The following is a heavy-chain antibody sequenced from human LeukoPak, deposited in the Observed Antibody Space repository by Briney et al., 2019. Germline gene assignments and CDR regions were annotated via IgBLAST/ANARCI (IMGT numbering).Heavy chain of an antibody. V-gene: IGHV3-23*01. D-gene: IGHD6-19*01. Sequence: PGGSLRPSCAASGFSFSSYAMSWVRQAPGKGLEWVSSISDSGGSTYYADFVKGRFTISRDNSKNTLYLQMNSLRAEDTATYYCAKDLSSSGFRIDYWGQGTLVTVSS. CDR3: AKDLSSSGFRIDY. J-gene: IGHJ4*02. CDR1: GFSFSSYA. CDR2: ISDSGGST.